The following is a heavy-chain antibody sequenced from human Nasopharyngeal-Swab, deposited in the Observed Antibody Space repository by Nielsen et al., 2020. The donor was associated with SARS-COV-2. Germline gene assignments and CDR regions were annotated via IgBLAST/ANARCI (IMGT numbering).Heavy chain of an antibody. CDR2: ISSSSSTI. V-gene: IGHV3-48*01. CDR3: VLIQGTASLGSSPNFDY. Sequence: GGSLRLSCAASGFTFSSYSMNWVRQAPGKGLEWVSYISSSSSTIYYADSVKGRFTISRDNAKNSLYLQMNSLRAEDTAVYYCVLIQGTASLGSSPNFDYWGQGTLVTVSS. J-gene: IGHJ4*02. CDR1: GFTFSSYS. D-gene: IGHD3-16*01.